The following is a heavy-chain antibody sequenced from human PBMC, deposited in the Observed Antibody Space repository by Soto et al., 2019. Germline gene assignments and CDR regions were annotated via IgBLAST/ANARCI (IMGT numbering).Heavy chain of an antibody. J-gene: IGHJ3*02. CDR2: IDPSDSYT. CDR1: GYSFTSYW. V-gene: IGHV5-10-1*01. CDR3: ARRRDGYNYDAFDI. D-gene: IGHD5-12*01. Sequence: PGESLKISCKGSGYSFTSYWISWVRQMPGKGLEWMGRIDPSDSYTNYSPSFQGHVTISADKSISTTYLQWSSLKASDTAMYYCARRRDGYNYDAFDIWGQGTMVTVSS.